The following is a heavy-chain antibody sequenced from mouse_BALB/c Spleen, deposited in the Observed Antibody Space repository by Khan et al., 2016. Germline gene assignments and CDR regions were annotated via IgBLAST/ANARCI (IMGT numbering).Heavy chain of an antibody. V-gene: IGHV3-6*02. CDR2: ITYDGSN. CDR3: AITTVVADC. J-gene: IGHJ2*01. D-gene: IGHD1-1*01. CDR1: GYSITSGYY. Sequence: EVQLQESGPGLVKPSQSLSLTCSVTGYSITSGYYWNWMRQFPGNKLEWIGYITYDGSNNYNPSLKNRISISRDTSTNPFFLQLNTVTTEDTATXYCAITTVVADCWGEGTTLAASS.